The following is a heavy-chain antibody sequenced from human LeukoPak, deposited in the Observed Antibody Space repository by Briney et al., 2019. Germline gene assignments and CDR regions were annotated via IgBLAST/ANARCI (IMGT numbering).Heavy chain of an antibody. CDR3: TSHAAFDP. Sequence: GGSLRLSCGASGFIFSGYGMSWVRQAPGKGLEWVGRIKSKNVGGTTDYAAPVKGRFTISRDDSKNTVYLQMNSLKIEDTAVYYCTSHAAFDPWGQGTLVTVSS. J-gene: IGHJ5*02. CDR2: IKSKNVGGTT. V-gene: IGHV3-15*01. CDR1: GFIFSGYG.